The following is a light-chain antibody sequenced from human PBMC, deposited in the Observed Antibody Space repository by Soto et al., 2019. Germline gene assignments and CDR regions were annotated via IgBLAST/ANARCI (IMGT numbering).Light chain of an antibody. Sequence: QSALTQPASVSGSPGQSITISCTGTSSDVGGYNYVSWYQQHPGKVPKLMIYEVSNRPSGVSNRFSGSKSGNTASLTISGLQAEDEADYYCSSYTSSNSQVFGGGTKVTVL. CDR3: SSYTSSNSQV. CDR1: SSDVGGYNY. CDR2: EVS. V-gene: IGLV2-14*01. J-gene: IGLJ3*02.